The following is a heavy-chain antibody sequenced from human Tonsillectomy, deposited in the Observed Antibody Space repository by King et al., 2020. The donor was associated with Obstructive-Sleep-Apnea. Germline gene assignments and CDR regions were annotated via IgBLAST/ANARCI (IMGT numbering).Heavy chain of an antibody. J-gene: IGHJ6*02. CDR2: IYYSGST. CDR1: GGSISSSDYY. CDR3: ARDWGSSFYYYYGMDV. V-gene: IGHV4-39*07. Sequence: QLQESGPGLVKPSETLSLTCTVSGGSISSSDYYWGWIRQPPGKGLEWIGSIYYSGSTFYNPSLKSRVTISVDASKNQSSLKMISVTAADTAVYYCARDWGSSFYYYYGMDVWGQGTTVTVAS. D-gene: IGHD6-6*01.